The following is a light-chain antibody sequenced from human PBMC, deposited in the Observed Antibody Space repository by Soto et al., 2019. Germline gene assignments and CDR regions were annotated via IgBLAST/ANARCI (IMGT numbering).Light chain of an antibody. CDR1: QSISSTS. Sequence: EIVLTQSPGTLSLSPGERATLSCRASQSISSTSLAWYQQKPGQAPRLLIHSASSRASGIPARFSGSGSGTDFSLTISRLEPEDFAVYYCQQYDGSLLTCGPGTKVDIK. CDR2: SAS. CDR3: QQYDGSLLT. V-gene: IGKV3-20*01. J-gene: IGKJ3*01.